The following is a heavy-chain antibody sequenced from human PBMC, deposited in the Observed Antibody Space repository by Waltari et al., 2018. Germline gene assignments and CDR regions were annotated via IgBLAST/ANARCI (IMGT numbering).Heavy chain of an antibody. CDR3: ASGDGYNYGGPFDY. J-gene: IGHJ4*02. V-gene: IGHV4-61*02. CDR1: GGSISSGSYY. CDR2: IYTSGST. D-gene: IGHD5-12*01. Sequence: QVQLQESGPGLVKPSQTLSLTCTVSGGSISSGSYYWSWIRQPPGKGLEWIGRIYTSGSTNYNPSLKSRVTISVDTSKNQFSLKLSSVTAADTAVYYCASGDGYNYGGPFDYWGQGTLVTVSS.